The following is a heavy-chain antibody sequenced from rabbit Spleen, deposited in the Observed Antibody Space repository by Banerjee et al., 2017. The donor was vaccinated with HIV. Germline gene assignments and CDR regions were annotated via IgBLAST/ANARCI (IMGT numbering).Heavy chain of an antibody. CDR1: GVSFSSGYY. D-gene: IGHD1-1*01. J-gene: IGHJ4*01. CDR2: IGTGSSGVS. CDR3: AREYVNTFNL. Sequence: QQQLEESGGGMVKPGGTLTLTCTASGVSFSSGYYMCWVRQAPGKGLEWIACIGTGSSGVSYYATWAKSRFTISQTSSTTVTLQMTSLTAADTATYFCAREYVNTFNLWGPGTLVTVS. V-gene: IGHV1S45*01.